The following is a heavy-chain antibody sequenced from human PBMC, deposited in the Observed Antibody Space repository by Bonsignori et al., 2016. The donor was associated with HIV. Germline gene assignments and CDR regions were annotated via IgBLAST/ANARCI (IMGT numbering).Heavy chain of an antibody. J-gene: IGHJ6*03. CDR3: ARAAYTGYSSSWYWAQTYYYYMDV. V-gene: IGHV1-18*01. D-gene: IGHD6-13*01. Sequence: WVRQAPGQGLEWMGWISAYNGNTNYAQKLQGRVTMTTDTSTSTAYMELRSLRSDDTAVYYCARAAYTGYSSSWYWAQTYYYYMDVWGKGTTVTVSS. CDR2: ISAYNGNT.